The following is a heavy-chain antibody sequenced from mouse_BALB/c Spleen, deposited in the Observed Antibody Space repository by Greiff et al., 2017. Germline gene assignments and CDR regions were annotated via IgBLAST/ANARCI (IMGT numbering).Heavy chain of an antibody. V-gene: IGHV2-4-1*01. CDR2: IWSGGST. CDR1: GFSLTSYG. D-gene: IGHD2-3*01. J-gene: IGHJ4*01. Sequence: VHLVESGPGLVQPSQSLSITCTVSGFSLTSYGVHWVRQYPGKGLEWLGVIWSGGSTDYNAAIISRLSISKDNSKSQVFFKMNSLQADDTAIYYCARSAYDGYYRYYAMDYWGQGTSVTGSS. CDR3: ARSAYDGYYRYYAMDY.